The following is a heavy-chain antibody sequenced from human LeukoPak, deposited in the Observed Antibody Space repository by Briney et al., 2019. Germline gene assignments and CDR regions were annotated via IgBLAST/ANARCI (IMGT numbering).Heavy chain of an antibody. CDR2: IYTSGST. D-gene: IGHD3-9*01. J-gene: IGHJ3*02. CDR3: ARRYDILRADAFDI. Sequence: SETLSLTCTVSGGSISSYYWSWIRQPPGKGLEWIGYIYTSGSTNYNPSRKSRVTISVDTSKNQFCLKLSSVTAADTAVYHCARRYDILRADAFDIWGQGTMVTVSS. CDR1: GGSISSYY. V-gene: IGHV4-4*09.